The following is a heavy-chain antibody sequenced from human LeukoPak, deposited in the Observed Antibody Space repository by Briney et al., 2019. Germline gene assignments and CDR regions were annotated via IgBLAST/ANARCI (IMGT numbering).Heavy chain of an antibody. CDR1: GGSISSYY. CDR3: ASSHGDGYYYYYMDV. CDR2: IYYSGST. D-gene: IGHD4-17*01. V-gene: IGHV4-59*01. J-gene: IGHJ6*03. Sequence: SETLSLTCTVSGGSISSYYWSWIRQPPGKGLEWIGYIYYSGSTNYNPSLKSRVTISVDTSKNQFSLKLSSVTAADTAVYYCASSHGDGYYYYYMDVWGKGTTVTVSS.